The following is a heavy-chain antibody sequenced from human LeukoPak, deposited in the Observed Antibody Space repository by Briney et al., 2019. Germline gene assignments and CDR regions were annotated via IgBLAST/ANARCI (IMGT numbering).Heavy chain of an antibody. CDR2: IYYSGST. CDR3: ARVKYSYAFDI. J-gene: IGHJ3*02. V-gene: IGHV4-30-4*08. CDR1: GGSISSGDYY. Sequence: SQTLSLTCTVSGGSISSGDYYWSWIRQPPGKGLEWIGYIYYSGSTYYNPSLRSRVTISVDTSKNQFSLKLSSVTVADTAVYYCARVKYSYAFDIWGQGTMVTVSS. D-gene: IGHD5-18*01.